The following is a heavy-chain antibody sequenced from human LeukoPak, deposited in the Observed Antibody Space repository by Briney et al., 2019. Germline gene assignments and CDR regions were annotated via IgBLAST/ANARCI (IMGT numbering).Heavy chain of an antibody. CDR2: ISYDGSNK. CDR1: GFTFSNYP. J-gene: IGHJ5*02. CDR3: ARHPLKAYVSDWFDP. D-gene: IGHD3-10*02. Sequence: GGSLRLSCAASGFTFSNYPMHWVRQAPGKGLEWVAVISYDGSNKYYADSVKGRFTISRDNSKNTLNLQMNSLRAEDTAVYYCARHPLKAYVSDWFDPWGQGTLVTVSS. V-gene: IGHV3-30-3*01.